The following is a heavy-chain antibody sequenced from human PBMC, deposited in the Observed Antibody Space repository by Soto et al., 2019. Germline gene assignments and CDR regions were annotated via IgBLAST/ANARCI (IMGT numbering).Heavy chain of an antibody. CDR3: ARTVVVVAATDQDPYYYYMDV. D-gene: IGHD2-15*01. V-gene: IGHV4-39*01. J-gene: IGHJ6*03. CDR1: GGSISSSSYY. CDR2: IYYSGST. Sequence: SETLSLTCTVSGGSISSSSYYWGWIRQPPGKGLEWIGSIYYSGSTYYNKYLKSRVTISVDTSKNQFSLKLNYVTAADTAVYYCARTVVVVAATDQDPYYYYMDVWGKGTTVTVSS.